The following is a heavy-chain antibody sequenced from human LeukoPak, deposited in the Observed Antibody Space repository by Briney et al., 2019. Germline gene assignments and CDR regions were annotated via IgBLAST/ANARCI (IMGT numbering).Heavy chain of an antibody. CDR3: ARGGASDAFDI. J-gene: IGHJ3*02. V-gene: IGHV1-46*01. CDR2: INPSGGST. Sequence: ASVKVSCKASGYTFTSYYMHWVRQAPGQGLEWMRIINPSGGSTSYAQKFQSRVTMTRDTSTSTVYMELSSLRSEDTAVYYCARGGASDAFDIWGQGTMVTVSS. CDR1: GYTFTSYY.